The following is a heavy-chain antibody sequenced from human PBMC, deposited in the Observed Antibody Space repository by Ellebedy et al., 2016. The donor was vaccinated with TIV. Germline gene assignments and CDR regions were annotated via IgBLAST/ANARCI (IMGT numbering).Heavy chain of an antibody. J-gene: IGHJ4*02. CDR1: GFTFRSYA. CDR2: ISGSGGST. Sequence: GGSLRLXCAASGFTFRSYAMSWVRQAPGKGLEWVSYISGSGGSTYYTDSVKGRFTISRDSSKNTLYLQMNSLRAEDTALYYSAKELRGVAAIDYWGQGTLVTVSS. D-gene: IGHD3-10*01. V-gene: IGHV3-23*01. CDR3: AKELRGVAAIDY.